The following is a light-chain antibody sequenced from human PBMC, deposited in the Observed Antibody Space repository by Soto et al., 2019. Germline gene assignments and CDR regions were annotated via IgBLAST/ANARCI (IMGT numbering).Light chain of an antibody. CDR1: QSISSW. V-gene: IGKV1-5*03. CDR2: KAS. Sequence: DIQMTQSPSTLSASVGDRVTITCRASQSISSWLAWYQQKPGKAPKLLIYKASSLESGVPSRFSGSGSGTEFTLTISSLQPDDFATYYCQQYNSYSTTSGQGTKVEIK. CDR3: QQYNSYSTT. J-gene: IGKJ1*01.